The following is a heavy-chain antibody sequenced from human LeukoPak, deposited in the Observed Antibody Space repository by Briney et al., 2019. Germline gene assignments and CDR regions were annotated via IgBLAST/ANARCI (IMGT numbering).Heavy chain of an antibody. CDR3: ARHPHLGYCSSTSSRGTSCYYYYYMDV. V-gene: IGHV4-34*01. J-gene: IGHJ6*03. CDR1: GYSISSGYY. D-gene: IGHD2-2*01. CDR2: INHSGST. Sequence: SETLSLTCTVSGYSISSGYYWSWIRQPPGKGLEWIGEINHSGSTNYNPSLKSRVTISVDTSKNQFSLKLSSVTAADTAVYYCARHPHLGYCSSTSSRGTSCYYYYYMDVWGKGTTVTISS.